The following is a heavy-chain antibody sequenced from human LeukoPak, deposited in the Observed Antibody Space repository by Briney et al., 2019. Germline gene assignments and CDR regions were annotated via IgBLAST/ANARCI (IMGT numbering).Heavy chain of an antibody. CDR2: IWYDGSNI. Sequence: GGSLRLSCVASGFSLSNFQMYWVRQAPGKGLEWVAVIWYDGSNIYYGDSVKDRFTISRDNSQNTLYLQMNSLRAEDTAVYYCAKDYSPGSPPWGYWGQGTLVTVSS. CDR1: GFSLSNFQ. D-gene: IGHD1-26*01. CDR3: AKDYSPGSPPWGY. J-gene: IGHJ4*02. V-gene: IGHV3-33*06.